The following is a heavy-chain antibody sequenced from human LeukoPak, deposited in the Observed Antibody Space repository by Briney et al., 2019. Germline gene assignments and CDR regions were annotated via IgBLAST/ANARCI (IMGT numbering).Heavy chain of an antibody. CDR2: IYPSGDST. D-gene: IGHD6-19*01. J-gene: IGHJ4*02. CDR1: GFTFSTYS. CDR3: AKDVVPDSGWDLDY. V-gene: IGHV3-23*01. Sequence: GGSLRLSSAASGFTFSTYSMTWVRQGPGKGLEWVSSIYPSGDSTFYADSVKGRFTISRDNSKNTLYLQMSSLRTEDTAIYYCAKDVVPDSGWDLDYWGQGTLVTVSS.